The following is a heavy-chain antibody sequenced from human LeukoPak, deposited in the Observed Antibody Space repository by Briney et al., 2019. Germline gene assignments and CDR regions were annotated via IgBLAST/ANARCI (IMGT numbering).Heavy chain of an antibody. Sequence: ASVKVSCKASGYTFTGYYMHWVRQAPGQGLEWMGRINPNSGGTNYAQKFQGRVTMTRDTSISTAYMELRSLRSDDTAVYYCARRGGTEYYFDYWGQGTLVTVSS. V-gene: IGHV1-2*06. J-gene: IGHJ4*02. D-gene: IGHD3-10*01. CDR3: ARRGGTEYYFDY. CDR1: GYTFTGYY. CDR2: INPNSGGT.